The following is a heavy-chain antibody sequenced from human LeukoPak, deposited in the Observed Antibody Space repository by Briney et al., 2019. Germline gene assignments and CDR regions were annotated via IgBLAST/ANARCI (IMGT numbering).Heavy chain of an antibody. V-gene: IGHV1-2*02. J-gene: IGHJ4*02. D-gene: IGHD6-19*01. Sequence: ASVKVSCKASGYTFTGYYTHWVRQAPGQGLEWMGWINPNSGGTNYAQKFQGRVTMTRDTSISTAYMELSRLRSDDTAVYYCARDFGSGWYPILTYYFDYWGQGTLVTVSS. CDR2: INPNSGGT. CDR1: GYTFTGYY. CDR3: ARDFGSGWYPILTYYFDY.